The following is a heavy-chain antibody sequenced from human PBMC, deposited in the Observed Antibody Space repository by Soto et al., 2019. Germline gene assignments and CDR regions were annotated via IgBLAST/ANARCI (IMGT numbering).Heavy chain of an antibody. J-gene: IGHJ6*02. V-gene: IGHV3-23*01. CDR1: GFTFSSYG. Sequence: EVQLLESGGGLVQPGGSLRLSCAASGFTFSSYGMTWVRQAPGKGLECVSGISGSADSRYYADSVKGRFTNSRDNSKNTLYLQMNSLRDEDTAVYYCAKGSGQYPYYNGMDVWGQGTTVTVSS. D-gene: IGHD4-4*01. CDR2: ISGSADSR. CDR3: AKGSGQYPYYNGMDV.